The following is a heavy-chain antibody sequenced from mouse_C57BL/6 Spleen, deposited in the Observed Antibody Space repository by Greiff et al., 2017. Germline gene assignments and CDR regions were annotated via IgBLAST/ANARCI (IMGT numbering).Heavy chain of an antibody. CDR2: IYPGSGST. Sequence: QVQLQQPGAELVKPGASVKMSCKASGYTFTSYWITWVKQRPGQGLEWIGDIYPGSGSTNYNEKFKSKATLTVDTSSSTAYMQLSSLTSEDSAVYYCARGAMVTPAADYWGQGTTLTVSS. CDR3: ARGAMVTPAADY. J-gene: IGHJ2*01. CDR1: GYTFTSYW. V-gene: IGHV1-55*01. D-gene: IGHD2-2*01.